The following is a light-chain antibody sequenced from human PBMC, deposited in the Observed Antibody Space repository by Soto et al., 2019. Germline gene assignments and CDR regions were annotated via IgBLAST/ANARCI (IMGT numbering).Light chain of an antibody. CDR3: SSYAGGNTFV. CDR2: EVN. J-gene: IGLJ7*01. Sequence: QSALTQPPSASGSPGQSVTISCTGTTSDVGGYEYVSWYQQHPGKAPKVLLYEVNKRPSGVPDRFSGSKSGNMASLTVSGLQAEDEAEYYCSSYAGGNTFVFGSGTQLTVL. V-gene: IGLV2-8*01. CDR1: TSDVGGYEY.